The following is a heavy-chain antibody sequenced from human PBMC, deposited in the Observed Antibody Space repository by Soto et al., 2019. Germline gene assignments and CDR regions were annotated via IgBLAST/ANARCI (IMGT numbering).Heavy chain of an antibody. CDR2: IYHSGST. J-gene: IGHJ4*02. Sequence: SETLSLTCAVSGYSISSGYYWGWIRQPPGKGLEWIGSIYHSGSTYYNPTLKSRVTISVDTSKNQFSLKLSSVTVADTAVYYCARGRVAGFDYWGQGTLVTVSS. CDR3: ARGRVAGFDY. D-gene: IGHD6-19*01. CDR1: GYSISSGYY. V-gene: IGHV4-38-2*01.